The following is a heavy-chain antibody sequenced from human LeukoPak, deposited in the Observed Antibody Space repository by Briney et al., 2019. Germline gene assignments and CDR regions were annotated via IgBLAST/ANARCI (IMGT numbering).Heavy chain of an antibody. CDR2: ISYDGSNK. CDR1: GFTFSSYA. Sequence: PGKSLRLSCAASGFTFSSYAMHWVRQAPGKGLEWVAVISYDGSNKYYADSVKGRFTISRDNSKNTLYLQMNSLRAEDTAVYYCARDQIAAAGNYYYYYMDVWGKGTTVTVSS. CDR3: ARDQIAAAGNYYYYYMDV. D-gene: IGHD6-13*01. V-gene: IGHV3-30*04. J-gene: IGHJ6*03.